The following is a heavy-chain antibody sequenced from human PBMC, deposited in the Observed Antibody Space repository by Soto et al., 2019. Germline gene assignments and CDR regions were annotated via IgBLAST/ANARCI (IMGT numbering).Heavy chain of an antibody. J-gene: IGHJ4*02. CDR3: ARVAGIPDY. CDR1: GYTFTTYD. CDR2: LNPKSGMT. V-gene: IGHV1-8*01. Sequence: QVQLVQSGPEVKKPGASVKVSCKASGYTFTTYDFNWLRQAPGQGLEWMGWLNPKSGMTGSAQKFQGRVTMTRDSTISTVYMELSSLRSEDTAVYYCARVAGIPDYWGQGTLVTVSS.